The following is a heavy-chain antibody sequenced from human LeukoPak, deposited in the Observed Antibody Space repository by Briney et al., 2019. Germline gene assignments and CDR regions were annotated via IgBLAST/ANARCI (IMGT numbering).Heavy chain of an antibody. CDR2: ISWNGGST. CDR3: ARTRKSGSYRNDASDI. D-gene: IGHD1-26*01. J-gene: IGHJ3*02. Sequence: GGSLRLSCAASEFTFDDYGMSWVRQAPGKGLEWVSGISWNGGSTGYADSVKGRFAISRDNAKNSLYLQMNSLRAEDMALYYCARTRKSGSYRNDASDIWGQGTMVTVSS. CDR1: EFTFDDYG. V-gene: IGHV3-20*04.